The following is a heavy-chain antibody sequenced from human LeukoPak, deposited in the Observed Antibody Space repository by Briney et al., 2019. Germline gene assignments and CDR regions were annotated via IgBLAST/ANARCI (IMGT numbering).Heavy chain of an antibody. V-gene: IGHV3-7*01. Sequence: GGSLTLSWALSGLTFTYFWLRCVRHPPGKGRGWVAKIKQDGSEKDYVDSVKGRFTFSRDNAKNSLYLQMNSLRADDTAVYYCARGPDYGNYGGFDPWGQGTLVTVSS. CDR3: ARGPDYGNYGGFDP. CDR1: GLTFTYFW. CDR2: IKQDGSEK. D-gene: IGHD4-11*01. J-gene: IGHJ5*02.